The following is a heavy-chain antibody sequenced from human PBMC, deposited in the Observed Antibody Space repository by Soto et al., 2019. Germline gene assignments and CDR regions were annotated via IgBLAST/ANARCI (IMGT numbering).Heavy chain of an antibody. J-gene: IGHJ4*02. D-gene: IGHD2-2*01. CDR2: VSASGGSP. Sequence: EVQLLESGGGLVQPGGSLRLSCVASGFTLNKYAMSWVRQAPGKGLEWVSAVSASGGSPYYADSVKGRFIISRDNSRNTLYLQMNSLRAEDTAVYYCAKDRSSTSCYAFDYWGQGTLVIVSS. CDR1: GFTLNKYA. V-gene: IGHV3-23*01. CDR3: AKDRSSTSCYAFDY.